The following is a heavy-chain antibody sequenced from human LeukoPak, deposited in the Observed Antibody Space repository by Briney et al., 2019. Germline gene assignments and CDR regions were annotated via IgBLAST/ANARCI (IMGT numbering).Heavy chain of an antibody. V-gene: IGHV4-59*01. J-gene: IGHJ4*02. CDR2: FYYSGST. D-gene: IGHD3-16*01. CDR3: ARGGYHDPPRDY. Sequence: ASETLSLTCTVSGGSISSYYWSWLPQPPGKGREGIGSFYYSGSTNYHPSLKSRVTISVDTSKNQFSLRLSSLTAADTAVYYCARGGYHDPPRDYWGQGTLVTASS. CDR1: GGSISSYY.